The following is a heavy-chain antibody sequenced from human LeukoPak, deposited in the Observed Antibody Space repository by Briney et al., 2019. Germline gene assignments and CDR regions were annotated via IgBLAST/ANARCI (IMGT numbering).Heavy chain of an antibody. J-gene: IGHJ6*03. Sequence: ASVKVSCKASGYTFTGYYMHWVRQAPGQGLEWMGWINPSGGSTSYAQKFQGRVTMTRDTSTSTVYMELSSLRSEDTAVYYCARWGRDCSSTSCSAGYYYYYMDVWGKGTTVTISS. CDR2: INPSGGST. CDR3: ARWGRDCSSTSCSAGYYYYYMDV. D-gene: IGHD2-2*01. CDR1: GYTFTGYY. V-gene: IGHV1-46*01.